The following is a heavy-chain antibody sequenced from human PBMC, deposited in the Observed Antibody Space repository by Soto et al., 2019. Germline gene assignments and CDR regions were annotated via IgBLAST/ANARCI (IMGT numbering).Heavy chain of an antibody. Sequence: QDQLVQSGAEVKKPGSSVKVSCKASGGTFSSHTFSWVRQAPGQGLEWMGRIIPALGTATYAQKFQGRVTITADESATTVYMELNSRRSEDTAVYYCARPDFGDYGYFDLWGRGTLVTVSS. V-gene: IGHV1-69*08. CDR3: ARPDFGDYGYFDL. CDR2: IIPALGTA. CDR1: GGTFSSHT. J-gene: IGHJ2*01. D-gene: IGHD4-17*01.